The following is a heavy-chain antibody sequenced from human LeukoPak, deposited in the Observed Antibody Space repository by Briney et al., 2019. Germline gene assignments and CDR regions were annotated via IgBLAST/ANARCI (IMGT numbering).Heavy chain of an antibody. CDR3: ASLSLGHY. CDR1: GFTFDDYA. Sequence: GGSLRLSCAASGFTFDDYAMHWVRQAPGKGLEWVSGINWNSGSIGYADSVKGRFTISRDNAKSSLYLQMNTLRAEDTALYYCASLSLGHYWGQGTLVTVSS. J-gene: IGHJ4*02. D-gene: IGHD6-6*01. V-gene: IGHV3-9*01. CDR2: INWNSGSI.